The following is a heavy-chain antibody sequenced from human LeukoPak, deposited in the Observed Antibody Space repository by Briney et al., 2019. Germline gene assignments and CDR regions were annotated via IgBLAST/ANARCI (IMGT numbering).Heavy chain of an antibody. J-gene: IGHJ4*02. CDR2: ISGSGGST. Sequence: GGSLRLSCAASGFTFSSYSMNWVRQAPGKGLEWVSAISGSGGSTYYADSVKGRFTISRDNSKNTLYLQMNSLRAEDTAVYYCANLAAAGTGYGYFDYWGQGTLVTVSS. D-gene: IGHD6-13*01. CDR1: GFTFSSYS. V-gene: IGHV3-23*01. CDR3: ANLAAAGTGYGYFDY.